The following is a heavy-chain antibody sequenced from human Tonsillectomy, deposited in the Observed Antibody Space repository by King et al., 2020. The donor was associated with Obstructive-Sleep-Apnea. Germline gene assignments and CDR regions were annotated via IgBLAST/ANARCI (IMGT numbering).Heavy chain of an antibody. D-gene: IGHD5-18*01. CDR2: IRSKTHNYAT. J-gene: IGHJ4*02. V-gene: IGHV3-73*01. Sequence: VQLVESGGGLVQPGGSLKLSCAASGFTFSGSTMHWVRQASGKGLEWVGHIRSKTHNYATAYAASVKGRFSISRDDSKNTAYLQLNSLKTEDTAVYYCTRRDVDTGRLFWGQGTLVTVSS. CDR1: GFTFSGST. CDR3: TRRDVDTGRLF.